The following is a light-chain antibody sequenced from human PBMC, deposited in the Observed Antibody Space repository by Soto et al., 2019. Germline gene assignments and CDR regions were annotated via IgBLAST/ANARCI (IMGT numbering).Light chain of an antibody. V-gene: IGLV2-23*02. Sequence: QSVLTQPASVSGSPGQSITISCTGTSSDVGSYNLVSWYQQHPGKAPKPMIYEVSKRPSGVSNRFSGSKSGNTASLTISGLQAEDEADYYCCSYAGSSGKVFGGGTKLTVL. J-gene: IGLJ2*01. CDR1: SSDVGSYNL. CDR3: CSYAGSSGKV. CDR2: EVS.